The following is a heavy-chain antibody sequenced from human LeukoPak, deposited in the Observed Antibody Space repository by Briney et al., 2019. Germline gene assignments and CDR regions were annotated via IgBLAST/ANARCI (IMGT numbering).Heavy chain of an antibody. Sequence: SVKVSCKASGGTFSSYATSWVRETPGQRLEWMGSIIPIFGTANYAQKFKGRVTITADKSTSTAYMELSSLRSEDTAVYYCARTNSITIFGVVTRLNGWFDPWGQGTLVTVSS. D-gene: IGHD3-3*01. CDR2: IIPIFGTA. V-gene: IGHV1-69*06. CDR3: ARTNSITIFGVVTRLNGWFDP. CDR1: GGTFSSYA. J-gene: IGHJ5*02.